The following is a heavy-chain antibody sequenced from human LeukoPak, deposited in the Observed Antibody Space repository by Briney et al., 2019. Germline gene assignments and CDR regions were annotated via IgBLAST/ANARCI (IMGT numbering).Heavy chain of an antibody. D-gene: IGHD6-19*01. CDR1: GFTVSSIY. CDR3: AKDSRDLAGIAVAVPYYGMDV. V-gene: IGHV3-66*01. CDR2: IYSGGST. J-gene: IGHJ6*02. Sequence: GGSLRLSCAASGFTVSSIYMSWVRQAPGKGLEWVSVIYSGGSTYYADSVKGRFTISRDNSKNTLYLQMNSLRAEDTAVYYCAKDSRDLAGIAVAVPYYGMDVWGQGTTVTVSS.